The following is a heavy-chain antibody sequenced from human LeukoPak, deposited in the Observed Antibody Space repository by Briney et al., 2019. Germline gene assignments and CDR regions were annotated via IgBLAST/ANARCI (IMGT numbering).Heavy chain of an antibody. CDR2: ISGSGGST. D-gene: IGHD3-10*01. J-gene: IGHJ4*02. V-gene: IGHV3-23*01. CDR1: GFTFSSYT. CDR3: AKHFGSGTYYNYFTY. Sequence: GGSLRLSCSASGFTFSSYTMHWVRQAPGRGLEWVSAISGSGGSTYYADFVKGRFTISRDNSKNTLFLQMSSLRAEDTATYYCAKHFGSGTYYNYFTYCGQGTLVSVSS.